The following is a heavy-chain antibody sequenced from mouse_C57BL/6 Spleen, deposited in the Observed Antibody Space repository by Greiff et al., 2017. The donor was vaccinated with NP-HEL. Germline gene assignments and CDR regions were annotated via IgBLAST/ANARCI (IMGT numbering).Heavy chain of an antibody. CDR3: AVIVTFDY. CDR1: GYTFTSYR. Sequence: VQLQQPGAELVRPGTSVKLSCKASGYTFTSYRMHWVKQRPGQGLEWIGVIDPSDSYTNYNQKFKGKATLTVDTSSSTAYMQLSSLTSEDSAVYYCAVIVTFDYWGQGTTLTVSS. J-gene: IGHJ2*01. V-gene: IGHV1-59*01. D-gene: IGHD2-5*01. CDR2: IDPSDSYT.